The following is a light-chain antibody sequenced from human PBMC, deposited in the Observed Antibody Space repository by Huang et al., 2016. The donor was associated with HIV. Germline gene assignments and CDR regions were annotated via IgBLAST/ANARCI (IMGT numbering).Light chain of an antibody. CDR1: QDINNY. CDR2: DAS. CDR3: QQYDNVPYT. V-gene: IGKV1-33*01. Sequence: DIQLTQSPSSLSASVGDRVTITCQASQDINNYLNWYQEKPGKAPKLLIYDASNVETGVPSRFSGSGSETDFTFTISGLQPEDIATYYCQQYDNVPYTFGQGTKLEIK. J-gene: IGKJ2*01.